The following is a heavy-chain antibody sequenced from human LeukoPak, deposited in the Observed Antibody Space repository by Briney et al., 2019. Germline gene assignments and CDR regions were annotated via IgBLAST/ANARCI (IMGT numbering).Heavy chain of an antibody. CDR2: IYSGGST. D-gene: IGHD6-13*01. CDR1: GFTFSSYA. Sequence: GGSLRLSCAASGFTFSSYAMSWVRQAPGKGLGWVSVIYSGGSTYYADSVKGRFTISRDNSKNTLYLQMNSLRAEDTAVYYCARDSRGHRSGPPVDYWGQGTLVTVSS. J-gene: IGHJ4*02. CDR3: ARDSRGHRSGPPVDY. V-gene: IGHV3-66*01.